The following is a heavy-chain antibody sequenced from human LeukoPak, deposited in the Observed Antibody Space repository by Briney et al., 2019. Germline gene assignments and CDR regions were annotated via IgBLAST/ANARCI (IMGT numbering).Heavy chain of an antibody. Sequence: SETLSLTCTVSGGSISSYYWSWIRQPPGKGLEWIGYIYYSGSTNYSPSLKSRVTISVDTSKNQFSLKLSSVTAADTAVYYCARARYDILTGYYRNWFDPWGQGTLVTVSS. CDR1: GGSISSYY. D-gene: IGHD3-9*01. J-gene: IGHJ5*02. CDR3: ARARYDILTGYYRNWFDP. CDR2: IYYSGST. V-gene: IGHV4-59*01.